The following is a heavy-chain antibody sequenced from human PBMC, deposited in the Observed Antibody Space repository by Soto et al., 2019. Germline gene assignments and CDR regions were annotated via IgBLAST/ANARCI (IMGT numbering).Heavy chain of an antibody. CDR2: INAGNVNT. J-gene: IGHJ4*02. V-gene: IGHV1-3*05. D-gene: IGHD1-20*01. CDR1: GYTFTSYA. CDR3: ARGITLPTPLDY. Sequence: QVQLVQSGAEEKKPGASVKVSCKASGYTFTSYAMHWVRQAPGQRLEWMGWINAGNVNTKYSQKFQGRVTITRDKSASTAYMELSSLRSEDTAVYYCARGITLPTPLDYWGQGTLVTVSS.